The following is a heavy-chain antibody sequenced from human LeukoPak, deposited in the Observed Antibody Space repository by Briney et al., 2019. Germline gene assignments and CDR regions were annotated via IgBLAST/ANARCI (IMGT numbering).Heavy chain of an antibody. Sequence: SETLSLTYAVYGGSFSGYYWSWIRQPPGKGLEWIGEINHSGSTNYNPSLKSRVTISVDTSKNQFSLKLSSVTAADTAVYYCASLGAEEGFDYWGQGTLVTVSS. J-gene: IGHJ4*02. V-gene: IGHV4-34*01. CDR3: ASLGAEEGFDY. CDR2: INHSGST. CDR1: GGSFSGYY.